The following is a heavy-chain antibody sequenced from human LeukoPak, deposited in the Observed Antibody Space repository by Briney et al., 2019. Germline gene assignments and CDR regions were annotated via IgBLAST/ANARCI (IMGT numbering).Heavy chain of an antibody. CDR1: GFSFNTST. CDR3: ARAIENYYDGGGFSF. J-gene: IGHJ4*02. Sequence: PGRSLRLSCAASGFSFNTSTMNWVRQAPGKGLEWVSSISSTSKYIYYADSVKGRLTISRDNAKNSLFLQMKSLGAEDTAAYYCARAIENYYDGGGFSFWGQGTLVTVSS. V-gene: IGHV3-21*01. CDR2: ISSTSKYI. D-gene: IGHD3-22*01.